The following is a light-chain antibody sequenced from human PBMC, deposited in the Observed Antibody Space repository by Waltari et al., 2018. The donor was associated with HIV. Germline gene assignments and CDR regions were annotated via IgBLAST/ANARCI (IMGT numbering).Light chain of an antibody. Sequence: QSVLTQPPSVSGAPGQRVTISCTGSTSNIGAPYDVHWYQQFPKKAPRLLIYSNINRPSGVPDRFSGSKSGTSASLAISGLQAEDEADYYCQSYDSNLKVIFGGGTKVTVL. V-gene: IGLV1-40*01. CDR1: TSNIGAPYD. CDR3: QSYDSNLKVI. CDR2: SNI. J-gene: IGLJ2*01.